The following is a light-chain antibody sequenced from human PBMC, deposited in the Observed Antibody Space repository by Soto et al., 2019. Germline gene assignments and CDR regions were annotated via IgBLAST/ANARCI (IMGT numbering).Light chain of an antibody. CDR1: QSVGKNY. V-gene: IGKV3-20*01. J-gene: IGKJ4*01. Sequence: EIVLTQSPATLSLSPGDSATLSCKASQSVGKNYLGWFQQKPGQAPRLLIYNALNRATGITDRFSGSGSGTDFTLTIRRLEPEDFAVYYCYQYAYAPLTFGGGTKVEIK. CDR3: YQYAYAPLT. CDR2: NAL.